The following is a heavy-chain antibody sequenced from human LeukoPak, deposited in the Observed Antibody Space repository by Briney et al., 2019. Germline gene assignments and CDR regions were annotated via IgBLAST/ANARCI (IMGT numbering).Heavy chain of an antibody. J-gene: IGHJ4*02. V-gene: IGHV4-39*01. D-gene: IGHD6-13*01. CDR3: ARRGSSWYYFDY. CDR1: GSSISSSSYY. Sequence: SETLSLTCTVSGSSISSSSYYWGWIRQPPGKGLEWIGSTYYSGSTYYNPSLKSRVTISVDTSKNQFSLKLSSVTAADTAVYYCARRGSSWYYFDYWGQGTLVTVSS. CDR2: TYYSGST.